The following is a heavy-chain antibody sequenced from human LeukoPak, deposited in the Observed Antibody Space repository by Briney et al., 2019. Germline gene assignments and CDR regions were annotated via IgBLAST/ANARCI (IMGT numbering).Heavy chain of an antibody. J-gene: IGHJ3*02. V-gene: IGHV3-23*01. CDR3: AKDVRIAEAGNLDAFDI. CDR1: GFTFSSYA. CDR2: ISGSGGST. Sequence: PGGSLRLSCAASGFTFSSYAMSWVRQAPGKGLEWVSAISGSGGSTHYADSVKGRFTISRDNSKNTLYLQMNSLRAEDTAVYYCAKDVRIAEAGNLDAFDIWGQGTMVTVSS. D-gene: IGHD6-19*01.